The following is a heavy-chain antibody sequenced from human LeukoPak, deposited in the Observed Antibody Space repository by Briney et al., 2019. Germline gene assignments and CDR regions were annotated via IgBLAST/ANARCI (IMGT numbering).Heavy chain of an antibody. V-gene: IGHV3-66*01. CDR2: IYSGGST. J-gene: IGHJ4*02. D-gene: IGHD3-10*01. CDR3: ARESGSGNRDFDY. CDR1: GFTVSSNY. Sequence: EGSLRLSCAASGFTVSSNYMNWVRQAPGKGLEWVSVIYSGGSTYYAASVKGRFTISRDNSENTLYLQMNSLRVEDTAVYYCARESGSGNRDFDYWGQGTLVTVSS.